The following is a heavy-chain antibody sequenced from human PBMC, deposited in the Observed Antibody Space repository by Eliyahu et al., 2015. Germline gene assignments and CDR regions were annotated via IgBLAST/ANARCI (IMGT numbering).Heavy chain of an antibody. CDR3: ARSPSRPYYYGMDV. CDR2: IYYSGST. V-gene: IGHV4-39*07. J-gene: IGHJ6*02. Sequence: QLQLQESGPGLVKPSETLSLTCTVXXGXXXXSSYYWGWIRQPPGKGLEWIGSIYYSGSTYYNPSLKSRVTISVDTSKNQFSLKLSSVTAADTAVYYCARSPSRPYYYGMDVWGQGTTVTVSS. CDR1: XGXXXXSSYY.